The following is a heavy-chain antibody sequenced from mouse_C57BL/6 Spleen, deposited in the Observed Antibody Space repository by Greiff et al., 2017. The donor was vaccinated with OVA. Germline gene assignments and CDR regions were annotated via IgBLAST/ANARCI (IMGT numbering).Heavy chain of an antibody. J-gene: IGHJ2*01. Sequence: VQLQQPGAELVMPGASVKLSCKASGYTFTSYWMHWVKQRPGQGLEWIGEIDPSASYTNYNQKFKGKSTLTVDKSSSTAYMQLSSLTSEDSAVYYCARHGRGYFDYWGQGTTLTVSS. CDR3: ARHGRGYFDY. CDR2: IDPSASYT. CDR1: GYTFTSYW. V-gene: IGHV1-69*01.